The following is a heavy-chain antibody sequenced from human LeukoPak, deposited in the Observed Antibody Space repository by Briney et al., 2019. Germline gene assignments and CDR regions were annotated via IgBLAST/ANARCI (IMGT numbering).Heavy chain of an antibody. D-gene: IGHD3-22*01. J-gene: IGHJ4*02. CDR3: ARSPDYYDSSGYYDLFDY. CDR1: GGSISSHY. CDR2: IYYSGST. V-gene: IGHV4-59*11. Sequence: SKTLSLTCTVSGGSISSHYWSWIRQPPGKGLEWIGYIYYSGSTNYNPSLKSRVTISVDTSKNQFSLKLSSVTAADTAVYYCARSPDYYDSSGYYDLFDYWGQGTLVTVSS.